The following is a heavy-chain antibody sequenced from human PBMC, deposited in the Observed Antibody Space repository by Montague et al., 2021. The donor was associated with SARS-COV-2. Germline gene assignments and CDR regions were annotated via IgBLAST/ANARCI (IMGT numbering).Heavy chain of an antibody. Sequence: SETRSLTCTVSGGSINDHYRSWIRQSPGKGLEWIGYISSNGKTNYNPSLKSRVTLSADASRNEFSLKLSSVTAADTAVYYCARHSGRDTIFGVITIPDAFDIWGQGTTVTVSS. CDR1: GGSINDHY. J-gene: IGHJ3*02. D-gene: IGHD3-3*01. CDR2: ISSNGKT. V-gene: IGHV4-59*08. CDR3: ARHSGRDTIFGVITIPDAFDI.